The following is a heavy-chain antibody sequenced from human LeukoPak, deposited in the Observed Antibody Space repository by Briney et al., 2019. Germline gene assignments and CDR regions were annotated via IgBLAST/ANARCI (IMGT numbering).Heavy chain of an antibody. CDR1: GGSFSGYY. D-gene: IGHD3-22*01. CDR3: ARGRNYYDNSGYSDY. V-gene: IGHV4-34*01. Sequence: SETLSLTCAVYGGSFSGYYWGWIRQPPGKGLEWIGEINHSGSTNYNPSLKSRVTISVDTSKNQFSLKLSSVTAADTAVYYCARGRNYYDNSGYSDYWGQGTLVTVSS. CDR2: INHSGST. J-gene: IGHJ4*02.